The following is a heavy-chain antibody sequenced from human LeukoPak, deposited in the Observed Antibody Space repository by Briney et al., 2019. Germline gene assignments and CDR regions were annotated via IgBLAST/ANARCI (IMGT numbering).Heavy chain of an antibody. J-gene: IGHJ4*02. CDR1: GGSISSSSYY. CDR3: ARTRSRSFRGGSPDY. Sequence: SETLSLTCTVSGGSISSSSYYWGWLRQPPGKGLERIGGIYYSGSTYYNPSLKSRVTISVDTSKNQFSLKLSSVTAADTAVYYCARTRSRSFRGGSPDYWGQGTLVTVSS. D-gene: IGHD2-15*01. CDR2: IYYSGST. V-gene: IGHV4-39*01.